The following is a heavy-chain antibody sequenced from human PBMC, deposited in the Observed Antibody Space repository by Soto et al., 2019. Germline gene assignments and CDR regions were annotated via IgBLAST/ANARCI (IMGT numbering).Heavy chain of an antibody. Sequence: ASETLSLTCAVSGGSISSGGYSWSWIRQPPGKGLEWIGYIYHSGSTYYNPSLKSRVTISVDRSKNQFSLKLSSVTAADTAVYYCEREGGDYQFDYWGQGTLVTVSS. D-gene: IGHD4-17*01. CDR3: EREGGDYQFDY. J-gene: IGHJ4*02. CDR2: IYHSGST. CDR1: GGSISSGGYS. V-gene: IGHV4-30-2*01.